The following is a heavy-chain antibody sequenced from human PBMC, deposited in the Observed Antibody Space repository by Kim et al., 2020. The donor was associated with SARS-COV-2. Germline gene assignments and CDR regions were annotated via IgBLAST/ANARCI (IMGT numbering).Heavy chain of an antibody. CDR3: ARQYCSGGSCYSLYYFDY. Sequence: SETLSLTCTVSGGSISSSSYYWGWIRQPPGKGLEWIGSIYYSGSTYYNPSLKSRVTISVDTSKNQFSLKLSSVTAADTAVYYCARQYCSGGSCYSLYYFDYWGQGTLVTVSS. J-gene: IGHJ4*02. CDR2: IYYSGST. D-gene: IGHD2-15*01. V-gene: IGHV4-39*01. CDR1: GGSISSSSYY.